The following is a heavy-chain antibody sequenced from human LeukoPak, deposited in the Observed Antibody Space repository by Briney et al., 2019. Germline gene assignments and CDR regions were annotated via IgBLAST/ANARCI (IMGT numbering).Heavy chain of an antibody. J-gene: IGHJ6*02. V-gene: IGHV3-30*03. CDR3: SPRRPHYGDYYGLDV. CDR2: ISYDGSHK. D-gene: IGHD4/OR15-4a*01. Sequence: SGRSLRLSCAASGFTFSSYGMHWVRQAPGKGVESVAVISYDGSHKYSAYSVKVRFTIHIYNSKNTLYLQMNRLRTEDTAVYFCSPRRPHYGDYYGLDVWGHGTTVTVSS. CDR1: GFTFSSYG.